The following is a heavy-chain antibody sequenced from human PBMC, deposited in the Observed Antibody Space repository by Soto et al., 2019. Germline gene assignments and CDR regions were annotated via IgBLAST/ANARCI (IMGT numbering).Heavy chain of an antibody. J-gene: IGHJ3*02. CDR2: IYYSGST. V-gene: IGHV4-59*08. CDR1: GGSISSYY. D-gene: IGHD3-3*01. CDR3: ARTYYDFWSGSDAFDI. Sequence: SETLSLTCTVSGGSISSYYWSWIRQPPGKGLEWIGYIYYSGSTYYNPSLKSRVTISVDTSKNQFSLKLSSVTAADTAVYYCARTYYDFWSGSDAFDIWGQGTMVTVSS.